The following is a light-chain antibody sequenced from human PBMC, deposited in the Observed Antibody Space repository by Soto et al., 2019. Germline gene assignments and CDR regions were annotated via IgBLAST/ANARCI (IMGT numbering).Light chain of an antibody. V-gene: IGLV2-14*01. CDR2: EVS. Sequence: QSVLTQPASVSGSPGQSITISCTGTSSDVGGYNYVSWYQHHPGKAPKLMIYEVSNRPSGVSNRFSGSKSGNTASLTISGLQAEDEADYYCNSYTSNSNYVFGTGTKLTVL. J-gene: IGLJ1*01. CDR3: NSYTSNSNYV. CDR1: SSDVGGYNY.